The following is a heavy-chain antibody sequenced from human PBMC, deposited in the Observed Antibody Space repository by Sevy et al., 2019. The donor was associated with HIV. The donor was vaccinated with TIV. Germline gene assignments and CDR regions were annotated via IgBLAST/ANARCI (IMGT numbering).Heavy chain of an antibody. CDR1: GFTFGSYS. J-gene: IGHJ6*02. D-gene: IGHD4-4*01. Sequence: GESLKISCAASGFTFGSYSMNWVRQAPGKGLEWVSSISSRTDYIYDADSMRGRFTISRDDVKKSLHLEMNSLRAEDTAVYYCARDDGSTDRGMDLWGQGTTVTVSS. CDR3: ARDDGSTDRGMDL. CDR2: ISSRTDYI. V-gene: IGHV3-21*01.